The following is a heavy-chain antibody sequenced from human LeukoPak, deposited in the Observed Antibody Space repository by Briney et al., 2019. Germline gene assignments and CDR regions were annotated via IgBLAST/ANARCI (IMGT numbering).Heavy chain of an antibody. D-gene: IGHD2-15*01. V-gene: IGHV4-30-4*01. CDR2: IYYSGST. CDR3: ARDRSAVVAATHYDY. Sequence: SETLSLTCTVSGGSISSGDYYWSWIRQPPGKDLEWIGYIYYSGSTYYNPSLKSRVTISVDTSKNQFSLKLSSVTAADTAVYYCARDRSAVVAATHYDYWGQGTLVTVSS. J-gene: IGHJ4*02. CDR1: GGSISSGDYY.